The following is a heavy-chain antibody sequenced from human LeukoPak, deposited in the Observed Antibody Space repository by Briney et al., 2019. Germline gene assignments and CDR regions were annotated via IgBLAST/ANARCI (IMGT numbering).Heavy chain of an antibody. D-gene: IGHD6-13*01. CDR2: VYNSGST. Sequence: SETLSLTCTVSGGPISNYYWTWIRQPPGKGLELVGYVYNSGSTNYNPSLKSRVTISVDTSKNQFSLTLTSVTAADTAIYYCAREFSSIGNYYYYMDVWGQGTTVTVSS. J-gene: IGHJ6*03. CDR3: AREFSSIGNYYYYMDV. V-gene: IGHV4-59*12. CDR1: GGPISNYY.